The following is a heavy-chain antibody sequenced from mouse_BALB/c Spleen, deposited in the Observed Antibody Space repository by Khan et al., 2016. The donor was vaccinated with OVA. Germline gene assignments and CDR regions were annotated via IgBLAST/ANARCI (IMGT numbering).Heavy chain of an antibody. D-gene: IGHD1-1*01. CDR1: GYTFTNYG. V-gene: IGHV9-3-1*01. CDR3: ARGSSRAMDY. J-gene: IGHJ4*01. Sequence: QIQLVQSGPELKKPGETVKISCKASGYTFTNYGMNWVKQAPGKGLKWMGWIYTYTGEPTYADDFKGRFAFSLESSASTAYLQINNLTNTDTATYFCARGSSRAMDYWGQGTSVTVSS. CDR2: IYTYTGEP.